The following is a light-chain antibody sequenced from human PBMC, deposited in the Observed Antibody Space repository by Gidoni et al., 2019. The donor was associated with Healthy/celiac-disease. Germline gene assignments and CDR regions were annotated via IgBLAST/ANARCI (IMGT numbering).Light chain of an antibody. CDR3: QQSYSTPYT. J-gene: IGKJ2*01. V-gene: IGKV1-39*01. Sequence: DIQITQSPSSLSASVGDRVTITCRASQSISSYLNWYQQKPGKAPKLLIYAASSLQSGVPSRFSGSGSGTDFTLTIRRLQHEDFATYYWQQSYSTPYTFGQGTKLEIK. CDR1: QSISSY. CDR2: AAS.